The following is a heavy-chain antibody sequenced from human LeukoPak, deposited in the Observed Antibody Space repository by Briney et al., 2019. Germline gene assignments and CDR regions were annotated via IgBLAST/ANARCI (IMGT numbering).Heavy chain of an antibody. CDR2: IKQDGSEK. CDR3: ARDGQWLVPIDY. CDR1: GFTFSRYW. V-gene: IGHV3-7*01. Sequence: PGGSLRLSCAASGFTFSRYWMSWVRQAPGKGLEWVANIKQDGSEKYYVDSVKGRFTISRDNAKNSLYLQMNSLRAEDTAVYYCARDGQWLVPIDYWGQGTLVTVSS. J-gene: IGHJ4*02. D-gene: IGHD6-19*01.